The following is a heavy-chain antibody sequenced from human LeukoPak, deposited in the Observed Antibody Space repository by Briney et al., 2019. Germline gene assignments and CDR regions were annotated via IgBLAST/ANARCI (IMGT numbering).Heavy chain of an antibody. Sequence: PGGSLRLSCAGSGFSFKNYTMNWVRQAPGKGLEWVSSIIGSGRYIYYADSVKGRFTISRDNAKNALYLQMNSLRADDTAVYFCARGYAYFDWYLDYWGQGTLVTVSS. D-gene: IGHD3-9*01. CDR2: IIGSGRYI. CDR1: GFSFKNYT. J-gene: IGHJ4*02. CDR3: ARGYAYFDWYLDY. V-gene: IGHV3-21*01.